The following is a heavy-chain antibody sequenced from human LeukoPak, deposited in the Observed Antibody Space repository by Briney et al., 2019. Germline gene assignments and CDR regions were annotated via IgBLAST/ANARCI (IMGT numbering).Heavy chain of an antibody. V-gene: IGHV3-23*01. J-gene: IGHJ6*02. CDR1: GFTFSSYA. D-gene: IGHD2-2*01. CDR2: ISGSGGST. CDR3: ARLGYCSSTSCYFRVRSTMDV. Sequence: PGGSLRLSCAASGFTFSSYAMSWVRQAPGKGLEWVSAISGSGGSTYCADSVKGRFTISRDNSKNTLYLQMNSLRAEDTAVYYCARLGYCSSTSCYFRVRSTMDVWGQGTTVTVSS.